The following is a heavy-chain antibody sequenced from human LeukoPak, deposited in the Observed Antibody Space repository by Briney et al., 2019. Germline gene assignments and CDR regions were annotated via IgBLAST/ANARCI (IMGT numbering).Heavy chain of an antibody. CDR2: INPNGGGT. CDR1: GHTFGDYY. V-gene: IGHV1-2*06. D-gene: IGHD3-16*01. Sequence: GASVKVSCKASGHTFGDYYIQWVRQAPGQGLEYMGHINPNGGGTNYAQNFLDRVTMTWDTSITTAYMELSSLRSDDTAMYYCTRGFNYAFDYWGRGTLVTVSS. CDR3: TRGFNYAFDY. J-gene: IGHJ4*02.